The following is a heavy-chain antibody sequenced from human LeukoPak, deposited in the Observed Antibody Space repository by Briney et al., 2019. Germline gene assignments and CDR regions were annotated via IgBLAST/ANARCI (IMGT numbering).Heavy chain of an antibody. V-gene: IGHV3-23*01. Sequence: PGRTLRLSRAASGFTLSSYAMSWVRQAPSKGREGVSAIWGGGGSTYYAQPVNGRFTISRDNSKNPLYLQMNSRRAEDTAVYYCAKGGSDFWSGYPLDYWGQGTVVSVSS. CDR2: IWGGGGST. CDR1: GFTLSSYA. J-gene: IGHJ4*02. CDR3: AKGGSDFWSGYPLDY. D-gene: IGHD3-3*01.